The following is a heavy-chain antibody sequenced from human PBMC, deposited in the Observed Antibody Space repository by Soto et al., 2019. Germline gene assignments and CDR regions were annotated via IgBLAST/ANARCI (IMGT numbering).Heavy chain of an antibody. CDR3: ARALPPRSYYYYYMDV. Sequence: SETLSLTCAVYGGSFSGYYWSWIRQPPGKGLEWIGEINHSGSTNYNPSLKSRVTISVDTSKNQFSLKLSSVTAADTAVYYCARALPPRSYYYYYMDVWGKGTTVTVSS. V-gene: IGHV4-34*01. CDR1: GGSFSGYY. CDR2: INHSGST. J-gene: IGHJ6*03.